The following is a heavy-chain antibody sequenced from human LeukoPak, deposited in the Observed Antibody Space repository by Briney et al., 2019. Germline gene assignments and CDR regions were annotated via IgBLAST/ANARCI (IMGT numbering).Heavy chain of an antibody. V-gene: IGHV3-21*01. Sequence: GVSLRLSCAASGFTFSSYSMNWVRQAPGKGLEWVSSISSSSSYIYYADSVKGRFTISRDNAKNSLYLQMNSLRAEDTAVYYCARDRDYDYVWGSSPMDVWGQGTTVTVSS. CDR1: GFTFSSYS. CDR3: ARDRDYDYVWGSSPMDV. CDR2: ISSSSSYI. J-gene: IGHJ6*02. D-gene: IGHD3-16*01.